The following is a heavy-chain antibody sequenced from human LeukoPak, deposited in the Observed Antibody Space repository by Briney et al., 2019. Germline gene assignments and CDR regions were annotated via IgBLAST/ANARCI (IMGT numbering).Heavy chain of an antibody. CDR3: ASNYYDFWSGYANWFDP. J-gene: IGHJ5*02. D-gene: IGHD3-3*01. Sequence: SETLSLTCAVYGGSFSGYYWSWIRQPPGKGLDWIGEINHSGSTNYNPSLKSRVTISVDTSKNQFSLKLSSVTAADTAVYYCASNYYDFWSGYANWFDPWGQGTLVTVSS. CDR1: GGSFSGYY. V-gene: IGHV4-34*01. CDR2: INHSGST.